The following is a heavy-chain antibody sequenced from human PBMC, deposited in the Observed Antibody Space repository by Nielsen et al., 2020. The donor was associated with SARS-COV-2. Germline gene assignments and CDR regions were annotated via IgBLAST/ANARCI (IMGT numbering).Heavy chain of an antibody. Sequence: SETLSLTCTVSGGSISSSSYYWGWIRQPPGKGLEWIGSIYYSGSTYYNPSLKSRVTISVDTSKNQFSLKLSSVTAADTAVYYCARPRIVAAVTPAFDIWGQGTMVTVSS. V-gene: IGHV4-39*01. CDR1: GGSISSSSYY. CDR3: ARPRIVAAVTPAFDI. D-gene: IGHD6-13*01. CDR2: IYYSGST. J-gene: IGHJ3*02.